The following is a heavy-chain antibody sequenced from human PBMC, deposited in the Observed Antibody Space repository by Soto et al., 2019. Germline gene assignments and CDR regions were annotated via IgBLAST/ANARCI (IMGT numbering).Heavy chain of an antibody. CDR2: IKSKTDGGTT. J-gene: IGHJ4*02. V-gene: IGHV3-15*07. CDR1: GFTLSNDW. Sequence: GGSLRLSCAASGFTLSNDWMNWVRQAPGKGLEWVGRIKSKTDGGTTDYAAPVKGRFTISRDDSKNTLYLQMNSLKTEDPAVYYCTLGALALVGAIYYSYYWDQGTLVTVSS. CDR3: TLGALALVGAIYYSYY. D-gene: IGHD1-26*01.